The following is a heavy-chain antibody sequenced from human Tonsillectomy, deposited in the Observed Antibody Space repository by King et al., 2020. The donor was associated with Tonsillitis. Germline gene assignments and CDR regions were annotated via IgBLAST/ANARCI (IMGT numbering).Heavy chain of an antibody. CDR1: GFTFSSLA. J-gene: IGHJ6*02. CDR2: ISGSGGGT. Sequence: VQLVESGGGLVQPGGSLRLSCAASGFTFSSLAMSWVRQAPGKGLEWVSAISGSGGGTYYADSVKGRFTISRDNSKNTLCLQMNSLRAEDTAVYHCAKDDSTYYDFWSGYPDTYYYGMDVWGQGTTVTVSS. CDR3: AKDDSTYYDFWSGYPDTYYYGMDV. D-gene: IGHD3-3*01. V-gene: IGHV3-23*04.